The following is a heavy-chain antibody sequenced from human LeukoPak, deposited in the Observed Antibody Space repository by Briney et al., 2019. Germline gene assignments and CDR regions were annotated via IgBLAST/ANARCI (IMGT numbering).Heavy chain of an antibody. CDR3: ARGRSGFGGNSDY. CDR2: IYYSGST. V-gene: IGHV4-59*01. J-gene: IGHJ4*02. D-gene: IGHD3-10*01. CDR1: GGSMSSYY. Sequence: SETLSLTCNVSGGSMSSYYWNWIRQPPGKGLEWIGHIYYSGSTTYNPTLQSRVTISVDTSKSQFSLKLTSVTAADTAVYYCARGRSGFGGNSDYWGQGTLVTVSS.